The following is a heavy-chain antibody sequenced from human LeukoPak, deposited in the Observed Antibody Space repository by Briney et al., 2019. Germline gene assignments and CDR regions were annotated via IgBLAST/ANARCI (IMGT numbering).Heavy chain of an antibody. J-gene: IGHJ4*02. D-gene: IGHD3-22*01. CDR3: ARAQGHYYDSSAYVYYFDY. CDR2: ISSSSSTI. CDR1: GFTFSSYG. Sequence: GGSLRLSCAASGFTFSSYGMTWVRQAPGKGLEWVSYISSSSSTIYYADSVKGRFTISRDNSKNTLYLQMNSLRAEDMAVYYCARAQGHYYDSSAYVYYFDYWGQGTLVTVSS. V-gene: IGHV3-48*01.